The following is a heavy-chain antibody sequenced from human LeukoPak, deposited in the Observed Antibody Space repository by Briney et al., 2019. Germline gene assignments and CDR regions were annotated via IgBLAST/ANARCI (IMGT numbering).Heavy chain of an antibody. D-gene: IGHD3-10*01. CDR3: ARDRGFGELYPYS. Sequence: PGGSLRLSCAASGFTFSDYSMNWVRQAPGKGLEWVAYISTSSSTIHYADSVKGRFTISRDNAKNSLYLQMNSLRDEDTAVYFCARDRGFGELYPYSWGRGTLVTVSS. V-gene: IGHV3-48*02. J-gene: IGHJ4*02. CDR2: ISTSSSTI. CDR1: GFTFSDYS.